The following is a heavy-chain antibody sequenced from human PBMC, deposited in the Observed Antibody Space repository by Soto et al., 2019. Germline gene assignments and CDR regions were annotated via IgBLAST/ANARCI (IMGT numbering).Heavy chain of an antibody. CDR2: ISGSGIST. V-gene: IGHV3-23*01. CDR3: AKEPVGPDWYFDL. J-gene: IGHJ2*01. CDR1: GFTFRSYA. Sequence: DVQLLESGGGLVQPGGSLRLSCAASGFTFRSYAMSCVRQAPGKGLEWVSGISGSGISTHYADSVKGRLTVSRDNSKDTLYLQMDSLRAEDTAVYNCAKEPVGPDWYFDLWGRGTLVTVSS.